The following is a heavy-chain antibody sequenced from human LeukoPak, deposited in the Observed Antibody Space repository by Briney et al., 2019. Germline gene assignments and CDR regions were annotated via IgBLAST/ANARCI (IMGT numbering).Heavy chain of an antibody. D-gene: IGHD3-16*01. CDR3: ARFSHRYDYLWGTYDY. Sequence: SETLSLTCAVYGGSFSGFCWSWIRQPPGKGLQWIGDFNHDGSTNYNPSLKGRVTISIDTSKNQFSLKLSSVTAADTAVYYCARFSHRYDYLWGTYDYWGQGTLVTVSS. V-gene: IGHV4-34*01. CDR1: GGSFSGFC. J-gene: IGHJ4*02. CDR2: FNHDGST.